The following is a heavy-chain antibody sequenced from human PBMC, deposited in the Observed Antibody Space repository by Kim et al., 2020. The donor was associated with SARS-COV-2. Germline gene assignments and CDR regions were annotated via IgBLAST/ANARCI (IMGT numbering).Heavy chain of an antibody. J-gene: IGHJ6*02. CDR1: GYTLTELS. CDR2: FDPEDGET. D-gene: IGHD3-10*01. CDR3: ATFYYGSGPPIYGMDV. V-gene: IGHV1-24*01. Sequence: ASVKVSCKVSGYTLTELSMHWVRQAPGKGLEWMGGFDPEDGETIYAQKFQGRVTMTEDTSTDTAYMELSSLRSEDTAVYYCATFYYGSGPPIYGMDVWGQGTTVTVSS.